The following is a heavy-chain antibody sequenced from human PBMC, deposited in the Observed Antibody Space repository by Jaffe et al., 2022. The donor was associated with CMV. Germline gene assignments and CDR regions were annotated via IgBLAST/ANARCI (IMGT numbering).Heavy chain of an antibody. Sequence: QVQLQQWGAGLLKPSETLSLTCAVYGGSFSGYYWSWIRQPPGKGLEWIGEINHSGSTNYNPSLKSRVTISVDTSKNQFSLKLSSVTAADTAVYYCARGAIFRPYYFDYWGQGTLVTVSS. J-gene: IGHJ4*02. CDR3: ARGAIFRPYYFDY. D-gene: IGHD3-9*01. CDR2: INHSGST. CDR1: GGSFSGYY. V-gene: IGHV4-34*01.